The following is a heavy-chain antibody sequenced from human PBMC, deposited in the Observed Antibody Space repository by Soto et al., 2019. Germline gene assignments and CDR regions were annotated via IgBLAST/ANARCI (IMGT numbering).Heavy chain of an antibody. CDR1: GGTFTNSV. V-gene: IGHV1-69*13. Sequence: SVKVSCKASGGTFTNSVISWVRQAPGQGLEWMGGFIPTFGTANYAQSFQGRVTITADESTSTAYMELTSLRSEDTAVYYCARAPMLVGETIYENYFDYWGQGTLVTVSS. CDR2: FIPTFGTA. CDR3: ARAPMLVGETIYENYFDY. J-gene: IGHJ4*02. D-gene: IGHD3-3*01.